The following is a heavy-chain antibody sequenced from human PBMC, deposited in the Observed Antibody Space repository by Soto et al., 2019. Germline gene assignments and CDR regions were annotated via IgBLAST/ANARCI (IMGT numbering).Heavy chain of an antibody. D-gene: IGHD2-15*01. Sequence: SETLSLTCTVSGGSISSYYWSWIRQPPGKGLEWIGYIYYSGSTNYNPSLKSRVTISVDTSKNQFSLKLSSVTAADTAVYYCARGGSRYYFDYWGQGTLVTVSS. CDR3: ARGGSRYYFDY. V-gene: IGHV4-59*01. J-gene: IGHJ4*02. CDR1: GGSISSYY. CDR2: IYYSGST.